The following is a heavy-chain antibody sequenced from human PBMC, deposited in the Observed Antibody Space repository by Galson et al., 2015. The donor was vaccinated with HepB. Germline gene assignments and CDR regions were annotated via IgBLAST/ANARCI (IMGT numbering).Heavy chain of an antibody. CDR3: AKAKDVDTDLNYFDP. J-gene: IGHJ5*02. Sequence: SLRLSCAASGFTFNTYAMNWVRQAPGKGLEWVSTISDRGGSKYYAASVKGRFTISRDNSKDTLYLQMNSLRAEDTAVYLCAKAKDVDTDLNYFDPWGQGTLVTVSS. CDR1: GFTFNTYA. CDR2: ISDRGGSK. D-gene: IGHD1-7*01. V-gene: IGHV3-23*01.